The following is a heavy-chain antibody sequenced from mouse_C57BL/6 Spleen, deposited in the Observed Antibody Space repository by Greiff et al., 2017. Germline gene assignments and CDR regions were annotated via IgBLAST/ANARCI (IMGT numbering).Heavy chain of an antibody. CDR1: GYTFTDYE. CDR3: TRQDY. J-gene: IGHJ4*01. Sequence: VQLQQSGAELVRPGASVTLSCKASGYTFTDYEMHWVKQTPVHGLEWIGAIDPETGGTAYNQKFKGKAILTAEKSSSTDDMELRSLTSEDSAVYYCTRQDYWGQGTSVTVSS. CDR2: IDPETGGT. V-gene: IGHV1-15*01.